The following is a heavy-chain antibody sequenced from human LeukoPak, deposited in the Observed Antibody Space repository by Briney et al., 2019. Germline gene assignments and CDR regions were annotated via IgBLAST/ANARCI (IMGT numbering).Heavy chain of an antibody. CDR2: ISSSSSYI. CDR3: ARDKCGGDCYFGLDY. Sequence: GGSLRLSCAASGFTFSSYSMNWVRQAPGKGLEWVSPISSSSSYIYYADSVKGRFTISRDNAKNSLYLQMNSLRAEDTAVYYCARDKCGGDCYFGLDYWGQGTLVTVSS. J-gene: IGHJ4*02. CDR1: GFTFSSYS. D-gene: IGHD2-21*02. V-gene: IGHV3-21*01.